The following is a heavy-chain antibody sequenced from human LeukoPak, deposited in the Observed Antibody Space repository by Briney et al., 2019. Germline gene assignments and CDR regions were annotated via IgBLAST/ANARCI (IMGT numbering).Heavy chain of an antibody. CDR1: GFTFSNSA. CDR3: AIGIYSSGWSYFDY. CDR2: LSGSGITT. J-gene: IGHJ4*01. Sequence: GGSLRLSCAASGFTFSNSAMSWVRQAPGKGLEWVSTLSGSGITTYYADSVKGRFTISRDNSKNTLYLQMNSLRAEDTAVYYCAIGIYSSGWSYFDYWGHGTLVTVSS. D-gene: IGHD6-19*01. V-gene: IGHV3-23*01.